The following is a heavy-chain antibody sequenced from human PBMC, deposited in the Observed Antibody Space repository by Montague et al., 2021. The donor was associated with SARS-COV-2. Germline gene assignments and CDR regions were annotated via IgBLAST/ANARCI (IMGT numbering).Heavy chain of an antibody. D-gene: IGHD1-26*01. CDR3: WGGVGAPYYFYGMDV. J-gene: IGHJ6*02. CDR2: IYHCGST. CDR1: GYSISSGSY. V-gene: IGHV4-38-2*02. Sequence: SETLSLTCTVSGYSISSGSYCGWFRQPPGRGLVWFVSIYHCGSTYYTPSLPSRVTISVDTSKNQFSLKLSSVTAADTAVYYSWGGVGAPYYFYGMDVWGQGTTATVSS.